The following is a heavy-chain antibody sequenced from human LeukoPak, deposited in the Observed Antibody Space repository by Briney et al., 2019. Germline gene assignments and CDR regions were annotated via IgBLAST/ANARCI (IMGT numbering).Heavy chain of an antibody. D-gene: IGHD3-16*01. J-gene: IGHJ4*02. V-gene: IGHV1-69*13. CDR2: IIPIFGTP. Sequence: EASVKVSCKASGDTSSNYAISWVRQAPGQGLEWMGMIIPIFGTPTYAQKFQGRVTITADEFTSTAYMEMSSLRSEDTAVYYCARDLQPLSRVCTPFGFWGQGTLVTVSS. CDR1: GDTSSNYA. CDR3: ARDLQPLSRVCTPFGF.